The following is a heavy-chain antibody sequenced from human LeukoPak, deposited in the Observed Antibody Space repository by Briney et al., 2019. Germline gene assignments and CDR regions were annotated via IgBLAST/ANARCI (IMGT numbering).Heavy chain of an antibody. CDR2: IYYGGTT. V-gene: IGHV4-30-4*08. J-gene: IGHJ4*02. CDR3: ARSPVGASCFDY. Sequence: PSETLSLTCIVSGVSISSGDYYWSWIRQPPGKDLEWIGYIYYGGTTFYNPSLKGRVSMSMDTSKNQSSLKLSSVTAADTAVYSCARSPVGASCFDYWGQGSLVTVSS. CDR1: GVSISSGDYY. D-gene: IGHD1-26*01.